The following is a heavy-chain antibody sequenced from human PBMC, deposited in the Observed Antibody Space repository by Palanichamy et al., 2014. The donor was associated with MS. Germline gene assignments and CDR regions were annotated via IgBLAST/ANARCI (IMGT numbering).Heavy chain of an antibody. CDR1: GFSFSSYR. CDR3: TRDGSGFWHGSDY. V-gene: IGHV3-7*01. D-gene: IGHD3-10*01. J-gene: IGHJ4*02. CDR2: IKQDGSEK. Sequence: EVQLVESGGGLAQPGGSLRLSCAASGFSFSSYRMSWVRQAPGKGLEWVANIKQDGSEKKYVDSVKGRFTISRDNAKNSLFLQMNSLRAEDTAVYYCTRDGSGFWHGSDYWGEGTLVTVSS.